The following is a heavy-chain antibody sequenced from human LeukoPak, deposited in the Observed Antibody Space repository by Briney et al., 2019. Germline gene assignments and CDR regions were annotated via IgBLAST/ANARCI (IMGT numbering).Heavy chain of an antibody. V-gene: IGHV5-51*01. CDR2: IFPGDADT. J-gene: IGHJ4*02. CDR3: ARRSECSGGSCYLGPVGY. Sequence: GESLEISWKGSGYSFTSYWIGWVRQMPGKGLEWMGIIFPGDADTIYSPPFQGQVTISADKSISTAYLQWSSLKASDTAMYYCARRSECSGGSCYLGPVGYWGQGTLVTVSS. D-gene: IGHD2-15*01. CDR1: GYSFTSYW.